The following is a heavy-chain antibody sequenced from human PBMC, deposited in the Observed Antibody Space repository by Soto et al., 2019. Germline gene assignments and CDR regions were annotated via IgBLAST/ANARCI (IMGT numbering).Heavy chain of an antibody. CDR3: ARVPLWYSSSSTANPHLYRMDV. V-gene: IGHV3-53*01. D-gene: IGHD6-13*01. J-gene: IGHJ6*02. Sequence: GGSLRLSCAASGFTVSSNYMSWVRQAPGKGLEWVSVIYSGGSTYYADSVKGRFTISRDNSKNTLYLQMNSLRPEATALYYCARVPLWYSSSSTANPHLYRMDVWGQGTTVPVS. CDR1: GFTVSSNY. CDR2: IYSGGST.